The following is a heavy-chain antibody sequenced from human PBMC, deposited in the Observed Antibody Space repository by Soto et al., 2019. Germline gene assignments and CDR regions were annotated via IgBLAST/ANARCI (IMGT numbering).Heavy chain of an antibody. Sequence: GGSLRLSCAASGFAFSNYAMSWVRQAPGKGLEWVSTISATGGSTYYADSVKGRFTISRDNSKNTLFLQMNSLRAEDTAVYYSAKVVGGSPPRPYDMWGQGTVVTVSS. CDR1: GFAFSNYA. D-gene: IGHD1-26*01. CDR2: ISATGGST. CDR3: AKVVGGSPPRPYDM. V-gene: IGHV3-23*01. J-gene: IGHJ3*02.